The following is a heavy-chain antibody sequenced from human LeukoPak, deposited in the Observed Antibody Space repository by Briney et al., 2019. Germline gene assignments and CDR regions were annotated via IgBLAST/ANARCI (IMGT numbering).Heavy chain of an antibody. Sequence: SVKVSFKASGGTFSSYTISWVRQAPGQGLEWMGWISAYNGNTNYAQKLQGRVTMTTDTSTSTAYMELRSLRSDDTAVYYCARDPVKGSQFDYWGQGTLVTVSS. J-gene: IGHJ4*02. CDR2: ISAYNGNT. CDR1: GGTFSSYT. V-gene: IGHV1-18*01. CDR3: ARDPVKGSQFDY. D-gene: IGHD4-17*01.